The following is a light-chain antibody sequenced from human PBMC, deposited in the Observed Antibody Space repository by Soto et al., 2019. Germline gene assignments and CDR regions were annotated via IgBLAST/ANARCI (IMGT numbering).Light chain of an antibody. V-gene: IGKV3-11*01. CDR2: DAS. CDR3: HQRSNGPLT. Sequence: EIVLTQSPATLSLSPGERATLSCRASQSVSSYLAWYQQKPGQAPRLLIYDASNRATGIPARFSGSGSGTDFTLSISSLEPKAFEVYYCHQRSNGPLTLDQETKLENK. J-gene: IGKJ2*01. CDR1: QSVSSY.